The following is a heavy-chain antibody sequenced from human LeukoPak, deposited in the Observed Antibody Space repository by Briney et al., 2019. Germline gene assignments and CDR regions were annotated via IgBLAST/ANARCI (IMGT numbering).Heavy chain of an antibody. CDR3: ARDGDYGLSDAFDI. V-gene: IGHV4-30-4*01. J-gene: IGHJ3*02. CDR2: IYYSGST. CDR1: GGSISSGDYY. Sequence: PSQTLSLTCTVSGGSISSGDYYWSWIRQPPGTGLEWLGYIYYSGSTYYNPSLKSRVTISVDTSKNQFSLKLSSVTAADTAVYYCARDGDYGLSDAFDIWGQGTMVTVSS. D-gene: IGHD4-17*01.